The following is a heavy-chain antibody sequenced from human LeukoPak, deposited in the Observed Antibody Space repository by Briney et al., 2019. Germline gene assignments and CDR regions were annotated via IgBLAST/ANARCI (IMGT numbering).Heavy chain of an antibody. CDR2: MNPNSGNT. CDR3: ARADRLHGGPYLIGP. Sequence: ASVKVSCKASGYTFTSYDINWVRQATGQGLEWMGWMNPNSGNTGYAQKFQGRVTMTRNTSISTAYMELSSLRSEDTAVYYCARADRLHGGPYLIGPWGQRTLVTVSS. CDR1: GYTFTSYD. D-gene: IGHD2-21*01. J-gene: IGHJ5*02. V-gene: IGHV1-8*01.